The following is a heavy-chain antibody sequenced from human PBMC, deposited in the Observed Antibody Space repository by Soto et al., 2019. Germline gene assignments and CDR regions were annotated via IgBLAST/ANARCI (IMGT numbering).Heavy chain of an antibody. V-gene: IGHV3-30-3*01. CDR2: LSYDGSSK. J-gene: IGHJ4*02. Sequence: PGGSLRLSCTASGFSFSSYEMHWVRQAPGKGLEWVAVLSYDGSSKYYADSVKGRFTISRDNSKNTLYLQMNSLKIEDTAVYYCAREGAVATWPQWGQGTLVTVSS. CDR3: AREGAVATWPQ. CDR1: GFSFSSYE. D-gene: IGHD6-19*01.